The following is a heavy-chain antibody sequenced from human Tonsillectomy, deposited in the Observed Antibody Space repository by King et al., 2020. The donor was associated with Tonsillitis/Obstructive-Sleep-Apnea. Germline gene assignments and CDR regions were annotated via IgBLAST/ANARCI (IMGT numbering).Heavy chain of an antibody. Sequence: VQLVESGGGLIQPGGSLRLSCAASGFTVSSNYMSWVRQAPGKGLEWVSVIYSGGSTYYADSVKGRFTISRGNSKNPLYLQMNSLRAEDTAVYYCATSPVSGSSFYFDYWGQGTLVTVSS. D-gene: IGHD6-6*01. CDR1: GFTVSSNY. CDR2: IYSGGST. CDR3: ATSPVSGSSFYFDY. V-gene: IGHV3-53*01. J-gene: IGHJ4*02.